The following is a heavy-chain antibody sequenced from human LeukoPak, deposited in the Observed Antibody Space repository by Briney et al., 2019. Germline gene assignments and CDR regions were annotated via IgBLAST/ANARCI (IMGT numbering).Heavy chain of an antibody. CDR2: IDPSGGST. Sequence: ASVKVSCKTSAYTFNAYLIHWVRQAPGQGLEWLGMIDPSGGSTACAQKFQGRVTVTRDTSTSTLYMELSSLRSEDTAVYYCARGDTAMVRYYYYGMDVWGQGTTVTVSS. D-gene: IGHD5-18*01. V-gene: IGHV1-46*02. CDR1: AYTFNAYL. J-gene: IGHJ6*02. CDR3: ARGDTAMVRYYYYGMDV.